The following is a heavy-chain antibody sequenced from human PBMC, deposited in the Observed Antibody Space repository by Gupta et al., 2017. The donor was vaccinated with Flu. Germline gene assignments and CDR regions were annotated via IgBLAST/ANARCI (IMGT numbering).Heavy chain of an antibody. CDR3: ARELVTFGGVISHAFDI. Sequence: YISSSSSTIYYADSVKGRFTISRDNAKNSLYLQMNSLRDEDTAVYYCARELVTFGGVISHAFDIWGQGTMVTVSS. D-gene: IGHD3-16*02. V-gene: IGHV3-48*02. J-gene: IGHJ3*02. CDR2: ISSSSSTI.